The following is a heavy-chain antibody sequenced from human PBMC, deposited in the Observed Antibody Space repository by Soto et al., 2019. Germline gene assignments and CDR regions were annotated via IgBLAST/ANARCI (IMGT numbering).Heavy chain of an antibody. Sequence: QVQLVQSGAEVKKPGASVKVSCKASGYTFTGYYMHWVRQAPGQGLEWMGWINPNSGGTNYAQKFQGRVTMTRDTSISTAYMELSRLRSDDTAVYYCARERDCSGGSCYSGYYYYGMDVWGQGTTVTVSS. D-gene: IGHD2-15*01. CDR2: INPNSGGT. J-gene: IGHJ6*02. CDR3: ARERDCSGGSCYSGYYYYGMDV. V-gene: IGHV1-2*02. CDR1: GYTFTGYY.